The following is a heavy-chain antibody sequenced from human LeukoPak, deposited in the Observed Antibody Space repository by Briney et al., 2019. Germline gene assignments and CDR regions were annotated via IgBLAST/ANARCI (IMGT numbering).Heavy chain of an antibody. CDR1: GFTFSSYA. CDR3: AKGGYGDESYN. D-gene: IGHD4-17*01. J-gene: IGHJ4*02. V-gene: IGHV3-30-3*01. Sequence: GGSLRLSCAASGFTFSSYAMHWVRQAPGKGLEWVAVISYDGSNKYYADSVKGRFTISRDNSKNTLYLQMNSLRAEDTAVYYCAKGGYGDESYNWGQGTLVTVSS. CDR2: ISYDGSNK.